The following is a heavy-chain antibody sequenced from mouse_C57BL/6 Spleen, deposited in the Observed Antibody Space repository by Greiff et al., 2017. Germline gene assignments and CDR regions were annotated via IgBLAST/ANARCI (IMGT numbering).Heavy chain of an antibody. V-gene: IGHV1-50*01. D-gene: IGHD2-5*01. J-gene: IGHJ3*01. CDR1: GYTFTSYW. CDR3: ARSYYSNSAWFAY. Sequence: VQLQQSGAEFVKPGASVKLSCKASGYTFTSYWMQWVKQRPGQGLEWIGEIDPSDSYTNYNQKFKGKATLTVDTSSSTAYMQLSSLTSEDSAVYYCARSYYSNSAWFAYWGQGTLVTVSA. CDR2: IDPSDSYT.